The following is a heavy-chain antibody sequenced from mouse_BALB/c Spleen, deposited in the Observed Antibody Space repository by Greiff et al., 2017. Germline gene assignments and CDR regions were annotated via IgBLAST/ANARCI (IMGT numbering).Heavy chain of an antibody. CDR2: VNPYNGGT. CDR3: ARNDYDGDYYAMDY. CDR1: GYTFTDYY. J-gene: IGHJ4*01. Sequence: VQLKQSGPELVKPGASVKMSCKASGYTFTDYYMDWVKQSHGESFEWIGRVNPYNGGTSYNQKFKGKATLTVDKSSSTAYMELNSLTSEDSAVYYCARNDYDGDYYAMDYWGQGTSVTVSS. D-gene: IGHD2-4*01. V-gene: IGHV1-19*01.